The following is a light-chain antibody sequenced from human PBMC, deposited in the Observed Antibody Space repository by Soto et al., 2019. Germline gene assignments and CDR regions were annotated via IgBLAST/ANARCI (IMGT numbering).Light chain of an antibody. V-gene: IGKV3-15*01. CDR3: QQYNRWLT. J-gene: IGKJ4*01. CDR1: QNVFNN. Sequence: EMVVTQSPVTLSVSPGETATLSCRASQNVFNNLAWYQVKPGQAPRLLIYGASTRATGIPVRFSGSGSGTDFTLTINRLQSEDFAGYYCQQYNRWLTFGGGTRVEIK. CDR2: GAS.